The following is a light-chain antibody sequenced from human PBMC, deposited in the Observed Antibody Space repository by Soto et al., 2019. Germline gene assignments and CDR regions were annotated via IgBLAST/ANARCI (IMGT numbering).Light chain of an antibody. Sequence: QLVLTQPPSVSGAPGQRVTVSCIGSSSNIGAGYPVQWYQQLPGTAPQLLIYGNTNRHSGVPDRFSGSKSGTSASLAITGLQAEDEADYYCQSYDSSLSGWVFGGGTKLTV. J-gene: IGLJ3*02. CDR1: SSNIGAGYP. V-gene: IGLV1-40*01. CDR3: QSYDSSLSGWV. CDR2: GNT.